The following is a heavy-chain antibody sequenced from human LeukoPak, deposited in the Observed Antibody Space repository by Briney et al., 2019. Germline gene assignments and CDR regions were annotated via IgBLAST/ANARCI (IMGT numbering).Heavy chain of an antibody. CDR3: ARSVYCSSTSCYTADDY. CDR2: ISYSGST. J-gene: IGHJ4*02. V-gene: IGHV4-59*01. CDR1: GGSISSYY. Sequence: SETLSLTCTVSGGSISSYYWSWIRQPPGKGLEWIGYISYSGSTNYNPSLKSRVTISVDTSKNQFSLKLSSVTAADTAVYYCARSVYCSSTSCYTADDYWGQGTLVTVSS. D-gene: IGHD2-2*02.